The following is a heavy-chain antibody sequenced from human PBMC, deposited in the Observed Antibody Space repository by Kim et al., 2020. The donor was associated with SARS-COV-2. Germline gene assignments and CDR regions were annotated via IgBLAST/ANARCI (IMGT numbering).Heavy chain of an antibody. D-gene: IGHD3-10*01. Sequence: GGSLRLSCSASGFTFSSHCMHWVRHVPGKGLEYVSTVSNEGDRTFYSDSVKGRFTISRDNSRHMVYLQMSSLKVEDTDLYYCAKDSRSWYYFDDWGQGTL. CDR1: GFTFSSHC. V-gene: IGHV3-64D*09. CDR2: VSNEGDRT. J-gene: IGHJ4*02. CDR3: AKDSRSWYYFDD.